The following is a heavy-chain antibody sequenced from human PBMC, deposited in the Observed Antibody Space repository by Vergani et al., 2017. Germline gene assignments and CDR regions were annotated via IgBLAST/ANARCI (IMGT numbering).Heavy chain of an antibody. CDR1: GFTFDDYA. Sequence: EVQLVESGGGLVQPGRSLRLSCAASGFTFDDYAMHWVRQAPGKGLEWVSGISWNSGSIGYADSVKGRFTISRDNAKNSLYLQMNSLRAEDTALYYCAKDRTPQGLQDGPTDYWSQGTLVTVSS. V-gene: IGHV3-9*01. J-gene: IGHJ4*02. D-gene: IGHD5-24*01. CDR3: AKDRTPQGLQDGPTDY. CDR2: ISWNSGSI.